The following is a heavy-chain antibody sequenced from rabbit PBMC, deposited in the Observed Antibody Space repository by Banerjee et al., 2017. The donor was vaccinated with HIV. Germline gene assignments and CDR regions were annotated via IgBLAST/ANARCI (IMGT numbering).Heavy chain of an antibody. CDR1: GVSFSFKYE. D-gene: IGHD4-2*01. J-gene: IGHJ4*01. CDR2: INTSSCTY. CDR3: ASDFAGFSGWNFGL. Sequence: QEKLVESGGDLVKPEGSLTLTCTASGVSFSFKYEMCWVRQAPGKGLEWIGCINTSSCTYVSASGAKRLFTTSRSSSTTVTLQMTMLTAAATASYFCASDFAGFSGWNFGLWGPGTLVTVS. V-gene: IGHV1S45*01.